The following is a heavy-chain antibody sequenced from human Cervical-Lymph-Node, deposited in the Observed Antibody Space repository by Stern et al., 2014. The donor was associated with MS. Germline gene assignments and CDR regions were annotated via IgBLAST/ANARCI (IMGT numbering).Heavy chain of an antibody. CDR3: ARVSDDFWSGYYGFDY. CDR1: GGSISSGGYY. CDR2: IYYSGSS. V-gene: IGHV4-31*03. J-gene: IGHJ4*02. Sequence: VQLVESGPGLVKPSQTLSLTCTVSGGSISSGGYYWSWIRQHPGQGLEWIGYIYYSGSSYYNPSLKSRVAISVDTSKNQFSLKLSSVTAADTAVYYCARVSDDFWSGYYGFDYWGQGTLVTVSS. D-gene: IGHD3-3*01.